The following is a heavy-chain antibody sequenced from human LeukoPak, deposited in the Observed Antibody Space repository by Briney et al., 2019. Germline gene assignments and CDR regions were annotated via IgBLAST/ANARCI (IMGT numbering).Heavy chain of an antibody. CDR1: GYTFTSCG. D-gene: IGHD3-3*01. V-gene: IGHV1-18*01. Sequence: ASVKVSCKASGYTFTSCGISWVRQAPGQGLELMGWTTAYNGNTNYAQKLHRRVTMTTDTSTSTAYMKLRSLRSDDTAVYYCARLLVPYYDFWSGYSRAWFDPWGQGTLVTVSS. J-gene: IGHJ5*02. CDR2: TTAYNGNT. CDR3: ARLLVPYYDFWSGYSRAWFDP.